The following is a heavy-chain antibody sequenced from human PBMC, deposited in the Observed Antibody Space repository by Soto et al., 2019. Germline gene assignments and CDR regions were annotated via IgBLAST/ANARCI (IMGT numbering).Heavy chain of an antibody. V-gene: IGHV4-34*01. CDR1: GGSFSGYY. Sequence: SETLSLTCTVSGGSFSGYYWSWIRQPPGKGLEWLGDINPSGSTNYNPSLKSRVIMSVDTSKKQFSLNVTSVTAADTAVYYCARGARRRPPRGAFDIWGQGTMVTVSS. CDR2: INPSGST. CDR3: ARGARRRPPRGAFDI. J-gene: IGHJ3*02.